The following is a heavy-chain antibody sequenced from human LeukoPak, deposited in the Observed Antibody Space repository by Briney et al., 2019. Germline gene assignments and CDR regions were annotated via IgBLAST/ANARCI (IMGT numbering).Heavy chain of an antibody. CDR2: TYYSGST. Sequence: SETLSLTCTVSGGSISSSSYYWGWLRQPPGKGLEWIGSTYYSGSTYYNPSLKSRVTISVDTSKNHFSLKLSSVTAADTAVYYCARQLGYCSGGSCYPLDYWGQGTLVTVSS. CDR3: ARQLGYCSGGSCYPLDY. CDR1: GGSISSSSYY. J-gene: IGHJ4*02. V-gene: IGHV4-39*01. D-gene: IGHD2-15*01.